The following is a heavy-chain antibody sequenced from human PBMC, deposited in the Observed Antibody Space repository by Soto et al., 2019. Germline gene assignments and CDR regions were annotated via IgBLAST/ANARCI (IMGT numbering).Heavy chain of an antibody. CDR1: GGTFSSYT. J-gene: IGHJ4*02. CDR2: IIPILGIA. D-gene: IGHD6-19*01. V-gene: IGHV1-69*08. Sequence: QVQLVQSGAEVKKPGSSVKVSCKASGGTFSSYTISWVRQAPGQGLEWMGRIIPILGIANYAQKFQGRVTITADKSTSTAYMELSSLRSEDTAVYYCARDPSTGYSSGCYYSYWGQGTLVTVSS. CDR3: ARDPSTGYSSGCYYSY.